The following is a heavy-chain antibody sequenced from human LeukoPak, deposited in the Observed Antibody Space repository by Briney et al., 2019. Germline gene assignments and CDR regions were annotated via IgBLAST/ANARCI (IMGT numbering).Heavy chain of an antibody. CDR2: IYTSGNT. CDR1: GGSISSSGYY. D-gene: IGHD5-18*01. Sequence: SETLSLTCTVSGGSISSSGYYWSWIRQPAGKGLEWIGRIYTSGNTNYNPSLESRATISVDTSKNQFSLKLSSVTAADTAVYYCARTTEGGYTYDYFYYYYMDVWGKGTTVTISS. J-gene: IGHJ6*03. V-gene: IGHV4-61*02. CDR3: ARTTEGGYTYDYFYYYYMDV.